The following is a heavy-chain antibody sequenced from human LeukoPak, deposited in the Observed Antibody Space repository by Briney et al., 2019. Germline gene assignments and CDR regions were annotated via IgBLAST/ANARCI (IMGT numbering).Heavy chain of an antibody. Sequence: SETLSLTCTVSGGSISSYYWSWIRQPPGKGLEWIGYIYYSGSTNYNPSLKSRVTISVDTSKNQFSLKLSSVTAADTAVYYCARQNGDYRDFDYWGQGTLVTVSS. D-gene: IGHD4-17*01. CDR1: GGSISSYY. CDR2: IYYSGST. J-gene: IGHJ4*02. CDR3: ARQNGDYRDFDY. V-gene: IGHV4-59*08.